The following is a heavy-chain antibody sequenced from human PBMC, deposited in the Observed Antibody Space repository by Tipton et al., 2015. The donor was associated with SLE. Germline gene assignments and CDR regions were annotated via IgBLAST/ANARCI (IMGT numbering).Heavy chain of an antibody. CDR1: GGSISSHY. CDR3: ARDVDGYNGYFDL. Sequence: LRLSCAVSGGSISSHYWSWIRQPPGKGLEWIGYIYYSGSTNYNPSLKSRVTISVDTSKNQFSLKLSSVTAADTAVYYCARDVDGYNGYFDLWGRGTLVTVSS. CDR2: IYYSGST. J-gene: IGHJ2*01. D-gene: IGHD5-24*01. V-gene: IGHV4-59*11.